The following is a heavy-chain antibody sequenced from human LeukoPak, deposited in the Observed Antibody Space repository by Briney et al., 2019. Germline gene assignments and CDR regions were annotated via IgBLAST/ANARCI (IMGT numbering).Heavy chain of an antibody. CDR2: INPNSGGT. Sequence: ASVKVSCKASGYTFTGYYMHWVRPAPGQGLEWMGWINPNSGGTNYAQKFQGRVTMTRDTSISTAYMELSRLRSDDTAVYYCARGGETTVSDNWFDPWGQGTLVTVSS. D-gene: IGHD4-11*01. CDR3: ARGGETTVSDNWFDP. CDR1: GYTFTGYY. V-gene: IGHV1-2*02. J-gene: IGHJ5*02.